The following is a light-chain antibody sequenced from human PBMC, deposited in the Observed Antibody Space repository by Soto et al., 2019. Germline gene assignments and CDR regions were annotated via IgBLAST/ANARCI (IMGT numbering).Light chain of an antibody. CDR1: SSTVGGFNV. CDR3: CSYVGATTYV. CDR2: EGI. V-gene: IGLV2-23*01. Sequence: QSALTQPASVSGSPGQSITISCTGTSSTVGGFNVVSWYQQHPGKAPNVIIDEGIKRPSGLSNRFAGSNSGSTASLTISGLQAEDEADYYCCSYVGATTYVFGTGTKLTVL. J-gene: IGLJ1*01.